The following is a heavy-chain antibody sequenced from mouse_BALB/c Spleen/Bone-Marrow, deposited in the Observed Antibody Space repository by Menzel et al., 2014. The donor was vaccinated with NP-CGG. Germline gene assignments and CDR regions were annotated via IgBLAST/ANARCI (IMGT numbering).Heavy chain of an antibody. CDR1: GFNIKDTY. CDR3: ARPIFL. CDR2: IDPANGNT. J-gene: IGHJ4*01. Sequence: DVKLVESGAELVKPGASVKLSCTASGFNIKDTYMHWAKQRPEQGLEWIGRIDPANGNTKYDPKFQGKATITADTSSNTAYLQLSSLTSEDTAVYYCARPIFLWGQGTSVTVSS. V-gene: IGHV14-3*02.